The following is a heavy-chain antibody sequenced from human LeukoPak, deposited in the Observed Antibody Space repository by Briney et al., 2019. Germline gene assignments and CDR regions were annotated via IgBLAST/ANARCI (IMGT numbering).Heavy chain of an antibody. Sequence: GGSLRLSCAASGFTFSSYSMNWVRQAPGKGLEWVSSISSSSSYIYYADSVKGRFTISRDNPKNSLYLQMNSLRAEDTAVYYCARDGGNDAFDIWGQGTMVTVSS. D-gene: IGHD2-15*01. CDR1: GFTFSSYS. CDR3: ARDGGNDAFDI. J-gene: IGHJ3*02. CDR2: ISSSSSYI. V-gene: IGHV3-21*01.